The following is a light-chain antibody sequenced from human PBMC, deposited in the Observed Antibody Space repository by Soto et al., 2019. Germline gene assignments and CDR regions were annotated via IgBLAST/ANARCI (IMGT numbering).Light chain of an antibody. V-gene: IGLV2-8*01. CDR2: EVS. CDR3: SSYAGSNNYV. CDR1: SSDVGGYNY. J-gene: IGLJ1*01. Sequence: QSALTQPPSASGSPGQSVTISCTGTSSDVGGYNYVSWYQQHPGKAPKLMIYEVSKRPSGVPDRFSGSKSGNTVSLTASGLQAEDEADYYCSSYAGSNNYVFGTGTKVTVL.